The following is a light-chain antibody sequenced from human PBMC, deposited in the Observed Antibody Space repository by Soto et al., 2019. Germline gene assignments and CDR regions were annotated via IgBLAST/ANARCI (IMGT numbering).Light chain of an antibody. CDR3: QQCNNWPPLT. J-gene: IGKJ4*01. V-gene: IGKV3-15*01. CDR1: QNIESN. Sequence: ILMTQSPGTLSVSPVESATLSCRASQNIESNLAWYQQKPGQSPRLLIYTASTRASGIPARFSGSGYGTEFTLTISSLQSEDSAVYYCQQCNNWPPLTFGGGTKVDIK. CDR2: TAS.